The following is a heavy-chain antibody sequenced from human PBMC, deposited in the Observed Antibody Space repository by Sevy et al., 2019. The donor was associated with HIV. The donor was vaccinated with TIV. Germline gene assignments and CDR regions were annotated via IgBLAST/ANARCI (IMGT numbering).Heavy chain of an antibody. V-gene: IGHV4-59*01. CDR3: ARAPPVRSGDDSLNWFDP. J-gene: IGHJ5*02. Sequence: SETLSRTCTVSGGSISVYYWSWIRQPPGKELEYIGYVYHTGSTNYNPSLKSRVTISVDTSNNQFSLKLTSVTAADTAVYYCARAPPVRSGDDSLNWFDPWGQGTLVTVSS. D-gene: IGHD5-12*01. CDR1: GGSISVYY. CDR2: VYHTGST.